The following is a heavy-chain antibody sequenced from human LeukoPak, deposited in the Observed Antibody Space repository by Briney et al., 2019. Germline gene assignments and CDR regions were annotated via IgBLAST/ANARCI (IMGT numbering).Heavy chain of an antibody. CDR2: IRYDGSNK. V-gene: IGHV3-30*02. CDR1: GFTVSSNY. CDR3: AKAPYDSSGYSRY. J-gene: IGHJ4*02. D-gene: IGHD3-22*01. Sequence: GGSLRLSCAASGFTVSSNYMSWVRQAPGKGLEWVAFIRYDGSNKYYADSVKGRFTISRDNSKNTLYLQMNSLRAEDTAVYYCAKAPYDSSGYSRYWGQGTLVTVSS.